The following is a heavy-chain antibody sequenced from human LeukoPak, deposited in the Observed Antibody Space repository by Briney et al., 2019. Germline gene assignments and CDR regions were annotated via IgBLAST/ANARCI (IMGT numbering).Heavy chain of an antibody. CDR3: AKGTTPYTAVYYYYMDV. CDR1: GFTFSNYA. CDR2: IWFDGRNK. J-gene: IGHJ6*03. Sequence: GGSLRLSCAASGFTFSNYAMHWVRQAPGKGLEWVALIWFDGRNKYSADSVKARFTISRDNSKHTLYLQMNSLRAEDTAVYYCAKGTTPYTAVYYYYMDVWGKGTTVTVSS. D-gene: IGHD4-17*01. V-gene: IGHV3-33*06.